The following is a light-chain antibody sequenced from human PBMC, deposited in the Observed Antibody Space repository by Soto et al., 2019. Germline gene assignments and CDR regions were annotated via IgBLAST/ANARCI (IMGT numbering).Light chain of an antibody. CDR1: QSAGNN. Sequence: EIVMTQSPATLSVSPGERATLSCRASQSAGNNLAWYQQKPGQAPRLLIYGASTRATGIPARFSGSGSGTEFTLTISSLQSEDFEVYYCQQYNNWLWTFGQGTKVDIX. CDR2: GAS. J-gene: IGKJ1*01. V-gene: IGKV3-15*01. CDR3: QQYNNWLWT.